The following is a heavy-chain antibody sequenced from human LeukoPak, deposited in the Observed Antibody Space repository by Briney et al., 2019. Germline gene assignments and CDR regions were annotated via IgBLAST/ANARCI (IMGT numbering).Heavy chain of an antibody. J-gene: IGHJ6*03. CDR1: GGSISSYY. V-gene: IGHV4-59*08. CDR2: IYYSGST. Sequence: PSETLSLTCTVSGGSISSYYWSWIRQPPGKGLEWIGYIYYSGSTNYNPSLKSRVTISVDTSKNQFSLKPSSVTAADTAVYYCARHNRRYCSGGSCYLYYYYYYMDVWGKGTTVTVSS. CDR3: ARHNRRYCSGGSCYLYYYYYYMDV. D-gene: IGHD2-15*01.